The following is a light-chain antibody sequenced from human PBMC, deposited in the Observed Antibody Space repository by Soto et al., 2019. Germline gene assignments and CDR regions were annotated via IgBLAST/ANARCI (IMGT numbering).Light chain of an antibody. CDR3: QQYNSYST. J-gene: IGKJ1*01. CDR1: QSISSW. Sequence: DIHMTQSPATLSASVGDRVTITCLASQSISSWLAWYQQKPGKTPKLLIYDAFVLQSGVPSRFSGSGSGTEFTLTISSLQPDDFATYYCQQYNSYSTFGQGTKVDIK. CDR2: DAF. V-gene: IGKV1-5*01.